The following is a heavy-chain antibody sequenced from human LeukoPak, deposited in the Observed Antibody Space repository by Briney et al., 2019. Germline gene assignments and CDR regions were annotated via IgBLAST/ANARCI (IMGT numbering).Heavy chain of an antibody. CDR1: GYTLTELS. CDR2: FDPEDGET. V-gene: IGHV1-24*01. J-gene: IGHJ3*02. CDR3: ATPQTNGRFLEWLFPRDAFDI. D-gene: IGHD3-3*01. Sequence: GASVKVSCKVSGYTLTELSMHWVRQAPGKGLEWMGGFDPEDGETIYAQKFQGRVTMTEDTSTDTAYMELSSLRSEDTAVYYCATPQTNGRFLEWLFPRDAFDIWGQGTMVTVSS.